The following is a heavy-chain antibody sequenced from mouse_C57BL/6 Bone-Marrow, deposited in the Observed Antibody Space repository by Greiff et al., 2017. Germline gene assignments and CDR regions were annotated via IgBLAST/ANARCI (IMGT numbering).Heavy chain of an antibody. J-gene: IGHJ1*03. D-gene: IGHD2-5*01. Sequence: QVQLQQPGAELVKPGASVKMSCKASGYTFTSYWITWVKQRPGQGLEWIGDIYPGSGSTNYNEKFKSKATLTVDTSSSTAYMQLSSLTAEDAAVYGCARAYYSNYGYFDVWGTGTTVTVSS. CDR1: GYTFTSYW. CDR3: ARAYYSNYGYFDV. V-gene: IGHV1-55*01. CDR2: IYPGSGST.